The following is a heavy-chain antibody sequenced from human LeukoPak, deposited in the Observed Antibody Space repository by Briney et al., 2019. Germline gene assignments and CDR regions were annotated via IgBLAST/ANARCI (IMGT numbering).Heavy chain of an antibody. CDR3: AREYYDSSGSGYFDY. CDR2: ISGGGGTT. Sequence: GGSLRLSCAASGFTFTNYAMTWVRQAPGKGLEWVSTISGGGGTTYYADSVKGRFTISRDNSKNTLYLQMNSLRAEDTAVYYCAREYYDSSGSGYFDYWGQGTLVTVSS. D-gene: IGHD3-22*01. J-gene: IGHJ4*02. CDR1: GFTFTNYA. V-gene: IGHV3-23*01.